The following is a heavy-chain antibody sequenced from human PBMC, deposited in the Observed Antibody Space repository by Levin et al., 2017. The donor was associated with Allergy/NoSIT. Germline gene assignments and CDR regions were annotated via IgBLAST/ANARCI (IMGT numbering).Heavy chain of an antibody. CDR3: GRDGPGGGH. CDR1: GVTVGNNY. Sequence: GGSLRLSCTASGVTVGNNYFMWVRQAPGKGLEWVSHIYSGGDTNYADSVRGRFRISRDNSKNTLYLQMNSLRAEDTAVYYCGRDGPGGGHWGQGTLVTVSS. D-gene: IGHD3-10*01. CDR2: IYSGGDT. V-gene: IGHV3-66*01. J-gene: IGHJ4*02.